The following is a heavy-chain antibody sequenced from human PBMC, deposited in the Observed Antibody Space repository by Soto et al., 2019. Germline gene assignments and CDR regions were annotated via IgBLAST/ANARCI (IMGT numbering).Heavy chain of an antibody. CDR3: ARFGRGFSSAFDFDY. D-gene: IGHD5-18*01. Sequence: VQLVQSGAEVKKPGASVKVSCKASGYTFSNFGISWVRLAPGQGLEWMGWITAYNVNTHYAQHFQGRVTMNTDTSTSTAYSDLRSLSSDDTAIYYCARFGRGFSSAFDFDYWGQGTLVTVSS. V-gene: IGHV1-18*01. CDR2: ITAYNVNT. J-gene: IGHJ4*02. CDR1: GYTFSNFG.